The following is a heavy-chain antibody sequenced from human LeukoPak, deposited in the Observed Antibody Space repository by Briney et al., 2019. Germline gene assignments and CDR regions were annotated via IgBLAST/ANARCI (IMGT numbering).Heavy chain of an antibody. CDR3: ARAQYGVVLPDY. CDR2: ISYDGSNK. CDR1: GFTFSSYG. Sequence: GGSLRLSCAASGFTFSSYGMHWVRQAPGKGLEWVAVISYDGSNKYYADSVKGRFTISRDNSKNSLYLQMNSLRAEDTAVYYCARAQYGVVLPDYWGQGTLVTVSS. V-gene: IGHV3-30*03. D-gene: IGHD6-6*01. J-gene: IGHJ4*02.